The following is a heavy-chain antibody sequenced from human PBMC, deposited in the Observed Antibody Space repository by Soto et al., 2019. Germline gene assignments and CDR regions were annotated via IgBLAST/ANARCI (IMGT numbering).Heavy chain of an antibody. Sequence: EVQLVESGGGLIQPGRSLRLSCKASGFILGDYALSWIRQTPGKGLEWVGFIRSKAYGGTTEYAASVKGRFSISRDESKSIAYLQMNSLKTEDTAVYYCAREGYFSINDWGQGTLVTVSS. CDR2: IRSKAYGGTT. J-gene: IGHJ4*02. CDR1: GFILGDYA. D-gene: IGHD4-4*01. V-gene: IGHV3-49*03. CDR3: AREGYFSIND.